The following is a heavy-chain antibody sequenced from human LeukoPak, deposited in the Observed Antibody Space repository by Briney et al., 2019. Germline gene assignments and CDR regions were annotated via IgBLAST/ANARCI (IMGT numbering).Heavy chain of an antibody. CDR2: IWYDGSNK. J-gene: IGHJ6*02. D-gene: IGHD6-13*01. V-gene: IGHV3-33*01. Sequence: HPGGSLRLSCAASGFTFSSYGMHWVRQAPGKGLEWVAVIWYDGSNKYYADSVKGRFTISRDNSKNTLYLQMNSLRAEDTAVYYCTRDRRSSSSYELGVDVWGQGTTVTVSS. CDR1: GFTFSSYG. CDR3: TRDRRSSSSYELGVDV.